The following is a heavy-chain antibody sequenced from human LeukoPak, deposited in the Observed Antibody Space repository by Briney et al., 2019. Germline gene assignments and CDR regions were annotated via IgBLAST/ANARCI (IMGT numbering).Heavy chain of an antibody. V-gene: IGHV1-2*02. J-gene: IGHJ5*02. CDR2: INPNSGGT. D-gene: IGHD1-7*01. CDR1: GYTFTGYY. CDR3: AREGWNFFESQNWFDP. Sequence: ASVKVSCKASGYTFTGYYMHWVRQAPGQGLEWMGWINPNSGGTNYAQKFQGRVTMTRDTSISTAYMELSRLGSDDTAVYYCAREGWNFFESQNWFDPWGQGTLVTVSS.